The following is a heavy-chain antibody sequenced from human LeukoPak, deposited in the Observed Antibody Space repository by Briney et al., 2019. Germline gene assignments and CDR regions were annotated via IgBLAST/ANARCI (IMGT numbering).Heavy chain of an antibody. V-gene: IGHV4-39*01. Sequence: SETLSLTCTVSGGSISSSSYYWGWIRQPPGQGLEWIGSIYYSGSTYYNPSLKSRVTISVDTSKNQFSLKLRSVTAADTAVYYCARSVRRGFNFDSWGQGTLVIVSS. D-gene: IGHD5-12*01. CDR1: GGSISSSSYY. J-gene: IGHJ4*02. CDR3: ARSVRRGFNFDS. CDR2: IYYSGST.